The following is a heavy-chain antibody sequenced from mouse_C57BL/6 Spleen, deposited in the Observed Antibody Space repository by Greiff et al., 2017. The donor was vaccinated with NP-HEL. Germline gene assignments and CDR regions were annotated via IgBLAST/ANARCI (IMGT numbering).Heavy chain of an antibody. V-gene: IGHV5-6-3*01. J-gene: IGHJ2*01. Sequence: EVMLVESGGGLVQPGGSLKLSCAASGFTFSSYGMSWVRQTPNKRLELVATINSNGGSTYYPDSVKGRFTISRDNAKNTLYLQMSGLKSEDTAMYYCARMARTINWGQGTTLTVSS. CDR3: ARMARTIN. CDR1: GFTFSSYG. CDR2: INSNGGST.